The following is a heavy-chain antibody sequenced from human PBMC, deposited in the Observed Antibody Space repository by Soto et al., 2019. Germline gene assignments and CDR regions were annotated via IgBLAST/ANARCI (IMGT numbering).Heavy chain of an antibody. CDR1: GFTFSSYA. J-gene: IGHJ5*02. CDR2: ISGSGGST. Sequence: GGSLRLSCAASGFTFSSYAMSWVRQAPGKGLEWVSAISGSGGSTYHADSVKGRFTISRDNSKNTLYLQMNSLRAEDTAVYYCAKDPSVVGYPNWFDPWGQGTLVTVSS. CDR3: AKDPSVVGYPNWFDP. V-gene: IGHV3-23*01. D-gene: IGHD3-22*01.